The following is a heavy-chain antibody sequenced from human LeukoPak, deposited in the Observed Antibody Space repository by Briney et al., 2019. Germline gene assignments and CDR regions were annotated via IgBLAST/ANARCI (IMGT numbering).Heavy chain of an antibody. D-gene: IGHD3-22*01. V-gene: IGHV1-24*01. J-gene: IGHJ4*02. CDR2: FDPEDGET. Sequence: GASVKVSCKVSGYTLTELSMHWVRQAPGKGLEWMGGFDPEDGETIYAQKFQGRVTMTEDTSTDTAYMELSSLRSEDTAVYYCATGGGGSSGYDRNYFDYWGQGTLVTVSS. CDR3: ATGGGGSSGYDRNYFDY. CDR1: GYTLTELS.